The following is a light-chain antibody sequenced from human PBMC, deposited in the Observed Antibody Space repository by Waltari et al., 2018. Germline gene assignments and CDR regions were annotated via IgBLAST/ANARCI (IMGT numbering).Light chain of an antibody. CDR1: SSDVGTYNF. CDR2: EVT. V-gene: IGLV2-8*01. Sequence: QSALTQPPSASGSPGQSVTISCTGSSSDVGTYNFVSWYQQHPGKAPKLMVYEVTKRPSGVLGRFSGSKSGNTASLSVAGLQAEDEADYYCTSYAGSEKLLCGGGTKLTVL. J-gene: IGLJ3*02. CDR3: TSYAGSEKLL.